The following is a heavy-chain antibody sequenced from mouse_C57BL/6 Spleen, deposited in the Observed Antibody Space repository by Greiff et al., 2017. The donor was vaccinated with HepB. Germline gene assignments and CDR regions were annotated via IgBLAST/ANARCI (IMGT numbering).Heavy chain of an antibody. V-gene: IGHV1-50*01. CDR3: ATVVGYFDV. J-gene: IGHJ1*03. CDR2: IDPSDSYT. Sequence: VQLQQSGAELVKPGASVKLSCKASGYTFTSYWMQWVKQRPGQGLEWIGEIDPSDSYTNYNQKFKGKATLTVDTSSSTAYMQLSSLTSEASAVYYCATVVGYFDVWGTGTTVTVSS. D-gene: IGHD1-1*01. CDR1: GYTFTSYW.